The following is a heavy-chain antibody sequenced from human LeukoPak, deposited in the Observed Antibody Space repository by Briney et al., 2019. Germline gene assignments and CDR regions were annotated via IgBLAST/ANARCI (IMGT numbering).Heavy chain of an antibody. D-gene: IGHD3-3*01. J-gene: IGHJ5*02. CDR1: GYTFTSYD. CDR2: MSPNSGDT. Sequence: ASVKVSCKASGYTFTSYDFNWVRQATGQRPEWMGWMSPNSGDTGYAQKFQDRVTMTRNTSISTAYMELSSLRSDDTAVYYCARGFRNYDFWSGYYVYNWFDPWGQGTLVTVSS. CDR3: ARGFRNYDFWSGYYVYNWFDP. V-gene: IGHV1-8*01.